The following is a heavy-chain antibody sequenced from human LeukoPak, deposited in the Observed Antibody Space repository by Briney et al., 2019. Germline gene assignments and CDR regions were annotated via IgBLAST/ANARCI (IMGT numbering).Heavy chain of an antibody. J-gene: IGHJ4*02. CDR1: GFTFSSYG. V-gene: IGHV3-30*02. CDR2: IRNDGSTK. D-gene: IGHD5-18*01. CDR3: AKDLDTAMVSGPDY. Sequence: GGSLRLSCAASGFTFSSYGMHWVRQAPGKGLEWVAFIRNDGSTKSYADSVKGRFTISRDNSENTLYLQMNSLRAEDTAVYYCAKDLDTAMVSGPDYWGQGTLVTVSS.